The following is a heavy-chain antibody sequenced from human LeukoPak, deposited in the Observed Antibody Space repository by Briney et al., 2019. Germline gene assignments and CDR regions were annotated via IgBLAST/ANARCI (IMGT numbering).Heavy chain of an antibody. CDR2: ISGSGGST. V-gene: IGHV3-23*01. Sequence: GGSLRLSCAASGFTFSSYAMSWVRQAPGKGLEWVSAISGSGGSTYYADSVKGRFTISRDDSKNTLYLQMNSLRAEDTAVYYCAKDGGSVVPADTFDYWGQGTLVTVSS. CDR1: GFTFSSYA. CDR3: AKDGGSVVPADTFDY. D-gene: IGHD2-2*01. J-gene: IGHJ4*02.